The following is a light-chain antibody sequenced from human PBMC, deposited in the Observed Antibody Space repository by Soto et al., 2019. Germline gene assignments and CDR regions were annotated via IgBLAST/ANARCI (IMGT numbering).Light chain of an antibody. CDR3: ATWDASLSAWV. CDR1: SSNIGRNF. V-gene: IGLV1-47*01. CDR2: KNN. J-gene: IGLJ3*02. Sequence: QSVLPQPPSASGTPGQRVTISCSGSSSNIGRNFVYWYQQLPGTAPKLLIYKNNQRPSGVPDRFSGSKSGPSASLVISGLRSEDEADYYCATWDASLSAWVFGGGTKLTVL.